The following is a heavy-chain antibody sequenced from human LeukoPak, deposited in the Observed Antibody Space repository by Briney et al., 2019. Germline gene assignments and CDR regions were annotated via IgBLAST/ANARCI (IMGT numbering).Heavy chain of an antibody. Sequence: GGSLRLSCAASGFTFISYAIHWVRQAPGKGLEWMAFIRSDGSNKYYADSVKGRFTISRDNSKNTLYLQMNSLRAEDTAVYYCARILDSAWGELGYWGQGTLVTVSS. V-gene: IGHV3-30*04. CDR2: IRSDGSNK. J-gene: IGHJ4*02. CDR1: GFTFISYA. CDR3: ARILDSAWGELGY. D-gene: IGHD6-19*01.